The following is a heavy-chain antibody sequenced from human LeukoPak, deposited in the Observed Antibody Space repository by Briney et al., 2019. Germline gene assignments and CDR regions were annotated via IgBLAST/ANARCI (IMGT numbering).Heavy chain of an antibody. D-gene: IGHD4-23*01. CDR1: GTSVSNYIFY. J-gene: IGHJ5*02. CDR2: IYHTGDT. CDR3: GKVGVNSNS. V-gene: IGHV4-31*03. Sequence: SEPVSLTCSVSGTSVSNYIFYWNWIRQQPGKGLEWIGYIYHTGDTFYIPSLKSRVTISLDTSQNQFSLKMTSVTGADTAMYYCGKVGVNSNSWGQGTMLTVSP.